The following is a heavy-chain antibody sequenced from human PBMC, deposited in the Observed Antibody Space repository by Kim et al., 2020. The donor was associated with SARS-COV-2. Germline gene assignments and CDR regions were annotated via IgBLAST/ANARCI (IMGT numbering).Heavy chain of an antibody. CDR2: IIPIFGTA. V-gene: IGHV1-69*13. D-gene: IGHD5-12*01. J-gene: IGHJ6*02. CDR3: ARDHYDPYGMDV. CDR1: GGTFSSYA. Sequence: SVKVSCKASGGTFSSYAISWVRQAPGQGLEWMGGIIPIFGTANYAQKFQGRVTITADESTSTAYMELSSLRSEDTAVYYCARDHYDPYGMDVWGQGTTVTVSS.